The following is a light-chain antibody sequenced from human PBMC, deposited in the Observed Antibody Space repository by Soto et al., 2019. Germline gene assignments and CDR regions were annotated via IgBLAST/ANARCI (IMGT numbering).Light chain of an antibody. J-gene: IGKJ1*01. CDR1: QGISNA. V-gene: IGKV1-27*01. CDR2: AAS. CDR3: QKDKSGNRT. Sequence: DIQMTQSPSSLSASVGDRVTITCRASQGISNALAWYQQKPGKVPKLLIYAASTLQSGVPPRCSDSGSWTAFTPIISSPLPKDVSAHYCQKDKSGNRTFGKGTKVDIK.